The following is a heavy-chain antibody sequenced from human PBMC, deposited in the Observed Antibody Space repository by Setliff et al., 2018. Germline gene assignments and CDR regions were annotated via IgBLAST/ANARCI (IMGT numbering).Heavy chain of an antibody. CDR3: ARDSQGSGCYDY. Sequence: SETLSLTCAVCGGSFSAYYWSWARQPPGKGLEWIGEVNYSGSNDYNPSLKSRVTISLDTSKNQFSLRLTSVTAADTAVYYCARDSQGSGCYDYWGQGTLVTVSS. CDR2: VNYSGSN. D-gene: IGHD6-19*01. J-gene: IGHJ4*02. V-gene: IGHV4-34*01. CDR1: GGSFSAYY.